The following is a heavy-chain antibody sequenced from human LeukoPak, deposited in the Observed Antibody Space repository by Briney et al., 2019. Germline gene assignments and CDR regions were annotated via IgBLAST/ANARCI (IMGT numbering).Heavy chain of an antibody. V-gene: IGHV1-2*02. CDR1: GYTFADYY. CDR3: ARGSGSSGYDF. D-gene: IGHD6-19*01. CDR2: INPNTGGT. Sequence: GESPKISCKASGYTFADYYIHWVRQAPGQGLEWMGWINPNTGGTNYAQKFQGSVTMTGDTSISTAYMDLSRLTSDDTAVYYCARGSGSSGYDFWGQGILVTVSS. J-gene: IGHJ4*02.